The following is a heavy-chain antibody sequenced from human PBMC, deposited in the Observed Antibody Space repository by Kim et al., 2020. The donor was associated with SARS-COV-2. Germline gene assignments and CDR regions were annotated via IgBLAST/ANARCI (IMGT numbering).Heavy chain of an antibody. CDR3: AREGYSYNYAGGIDP. D-gene: IGHD5-18*01. Sequence: ADSVKGRFTISRDNSKNTMSLEMNRLRAEDTAVYYCAREGYSYNYAGGIDPWGPGTMVTVSS. J-gene: IGHJ5*02. V-gene: IGHV3-30*01.